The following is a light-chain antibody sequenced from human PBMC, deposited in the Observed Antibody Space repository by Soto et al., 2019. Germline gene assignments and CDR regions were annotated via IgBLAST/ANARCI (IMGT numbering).Light chain of an antibody. CDR2: EGS. J-gene: IGLJ1*01. CDR1: SSDVGTYNL. V-gene: IGLV2-23*03. Sequence: QSALTQPASVSGSPGQSISISCTGTSSDVGTYNLVSWYQQRPGKAPKLLIYEGSKRPSGVSNRFSGSKSGNTASLTITGLQAEDEADYYCCSYASSSTFIFGTGTKLTVL. CDR3: CSYASSSTFI.